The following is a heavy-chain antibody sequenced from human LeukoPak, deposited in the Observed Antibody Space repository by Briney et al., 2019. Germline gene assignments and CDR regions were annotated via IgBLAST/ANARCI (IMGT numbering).Heavy chain of an antibody. CDR1: GYTFTSYY. CDR3: ARRSASCSGGSCYPDAFDI. CDR2: INPSGGST. D-gene: IGHD2-15*01. Sequence: ASVKVSCKASGYTFTSYYMHWVRRAPGQGLEWMGIINPSGGSTSYAQKFQGRVTMTRDTSTSTVYMELSSLRSEDTAVYYCARRSASCSGGSCYPDAFDIWGQGTMVTVSS. V-gene: IGHV1-46*03. J-gene: IGHJ3*02.